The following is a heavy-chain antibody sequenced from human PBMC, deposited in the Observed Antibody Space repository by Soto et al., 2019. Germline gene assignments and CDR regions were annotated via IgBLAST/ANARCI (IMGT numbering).Heavy chain of an antibody. CDR3: ARGFRDIVVVVAATQIPHSFDY. CDR2: INHSGST. J-gene: IGHJ4*02. CDR1: GGSFSGDY. Sequence: SETLSLTCAVYGGSFSGDYWSWVRQPRGKGLEWMGEINHSGSTNYNPSLKSRVTISVDTSKNQFSLKLSSVTAADTAVYYCARGFRDIVVVVAATQIPHSFDYWGQGTLVTVSS. V-gene: IGHV4-34*01. D-gene: IGHD2-15*01.